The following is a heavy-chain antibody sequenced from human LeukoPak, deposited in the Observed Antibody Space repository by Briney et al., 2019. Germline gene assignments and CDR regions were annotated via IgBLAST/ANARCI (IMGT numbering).Heavy chain of an antibody. V-gene: IGHV1-46*01. CDR2: INPSGGST. J-gene: IGHJ5*02. CDR1: GYTFTSYY. D-gene: IGHD2-2*01. CDR3: ARGIVVVPAAMVTSWFDP. Sequence: ASVKVSCKASGYTFTSYYMHWVRQAPRQGLEWMGIINPSGGSTSYAQKFQGRVTMTRDTSTSTVYMELSSLRSEDTAVYYCARGIVVVPAAMVTSWFDPWGQGTLVTVSS.